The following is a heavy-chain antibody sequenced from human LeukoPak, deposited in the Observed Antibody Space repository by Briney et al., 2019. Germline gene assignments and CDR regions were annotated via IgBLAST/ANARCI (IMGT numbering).Heavy chain of an antibody. CDR3: AKDGDGYTIFPYDY. V-gene: IGHV3-7*01. CDR2: IKQDGSVK. J-gene: IGHJ4*02. CDR1: VFTFRNYW. Sequence: GGSLRLSCAASVFTFRNYWMSWVRQAPGKGLEWVANIKQDGSVKYYVDSVKGRFTSSRDNAKNSMYLQMNSLRAEDTAVYYCAKDGDGYTIFPYDYWGQGALVTVSS. D-gene: IGHD5-24*01.